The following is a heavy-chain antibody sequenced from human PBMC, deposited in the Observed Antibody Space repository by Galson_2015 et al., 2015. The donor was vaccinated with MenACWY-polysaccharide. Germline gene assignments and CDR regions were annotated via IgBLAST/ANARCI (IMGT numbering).Heavy chain of an antibody. J-gene: IGHJ4*02. CDR1: GHTFNSYA. D-gene: IGHD4/OR15-4a*01. Sequence: SVKVSCKASGHTFNSYAIKWVRQAPGQGLEWMGWISVYNGDTKYARSLQGRVTMTTDTSTSTAYMEFRSLRSGDTALYFCASSRNDYGSQNSYSTLFYWGQGTLVSVSS. CDR2: ISVYNGDT. CDR3: ASSRNDYGSQNSYSTLFY. V-gene: IGHV1-18*01.